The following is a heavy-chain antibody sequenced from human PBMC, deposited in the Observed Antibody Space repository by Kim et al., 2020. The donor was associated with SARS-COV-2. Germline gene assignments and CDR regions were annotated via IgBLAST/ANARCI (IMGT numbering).Heavy chain of an antibody. V-gene: IGHV3-48*03. CDR3: ARGPNYNPFDY. Sequence: IYYADSVRGRFTISRDNDKNSLYLQMNSLRAEDTAVYYCARGPNYNPFDYWGQGTLVTVSS. J-gene: IGHJ4*02. D-gene: IGHD1-1*01. CDR2: I.